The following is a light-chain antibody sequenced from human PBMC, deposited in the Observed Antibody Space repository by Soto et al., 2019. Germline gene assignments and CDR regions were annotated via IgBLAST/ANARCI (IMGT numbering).Light chain of an antibody. CDR2: DAS. CDR1: QSVSSY. V-gene: IGKV3-11*01. CDR3: QQRSNWPELT. J-gene: IGKJ4*01. Sequence: EIVLTQSPGTLSLSPGGRATISCRASQSVSSYLAWYQQKPGQAPRLLIYDASNRATGIPARFSGSGSGTDFTLTISSLEPEDFAVYYCQQRSNWPELTFGGGTKVDIK.